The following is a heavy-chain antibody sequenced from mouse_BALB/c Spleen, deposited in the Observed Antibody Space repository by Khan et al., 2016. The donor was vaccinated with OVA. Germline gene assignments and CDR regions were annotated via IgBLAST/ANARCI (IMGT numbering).Heavy chain of an antibody. CDR1: GFSLSRYN. V-gene: IGHV2-6-4*01. D-gene: IGHD2-14*01. CDR3: ARAYYMYDGYYSMDY. Sequence: QVHLKESGPGLVAPSQSLSITCTVSGFSLSRYNIHWVRQPPGKGLEWLGMIWGGGGTDYNSTLKSSLNIRKDNSKSQVLLQMNSLQTDDTAIYYCARAYYMYDGYYSMDYWGQGTSVTVSS. CDR2: IWGGGGT. J-gene: IGHJ4*01.